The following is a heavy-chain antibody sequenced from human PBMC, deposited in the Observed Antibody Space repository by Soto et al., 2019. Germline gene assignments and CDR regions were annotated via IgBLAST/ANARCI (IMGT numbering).Heavy chain of an antibody. CDR1: GGCCSGYY. Sequence: SETLSLTCAVYGGCCSGYYWSWIRKPPGKGLDWIGEINHSGNTNYNPSLKSRVTISVDPSKNQFSLKLSSVTAADTAVYYCARGGGKWLPLGYWGQGTLVTFSS. V-gene: IGHV4-34*01. CDR2: INHSGNT. D-gene: IGHD5-12*01. CDR3: ARGGGKWLPLGY. J-gene: IGHJ4*02.